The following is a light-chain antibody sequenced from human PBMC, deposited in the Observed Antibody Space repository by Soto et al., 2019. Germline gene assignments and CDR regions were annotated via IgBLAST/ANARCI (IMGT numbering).Light chain of an antibody. Sequence: QSVLAQPPSVSGAPGQRVAISCTGSDSNIGAGFDVHWYQQLPGTAPRLLIYGNNKRPSGVPDRFSGSKSATSASLAITGLQAADDAEYYCLSYDSSLSGLYVFGTGTKVTVL. CDR1: DSNIGAGFD. CDR2: GNN. V-gene: IGLV1-40*01. J-gene: IGLJ1*01. CDR3: LSYDSSLSGLYV.